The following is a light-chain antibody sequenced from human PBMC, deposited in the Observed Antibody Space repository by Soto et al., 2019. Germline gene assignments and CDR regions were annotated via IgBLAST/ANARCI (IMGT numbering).Light chain of an antibody. J-gene: IGLJ3*02. CDR2: EVY. CDR1: SSDVGSYNL. V-gene: IGLV2-23*02. CDR3: CSYAGSSTV. Sequence: QSALTQPASESGSPGQSITISGAGTSSDVGSYNLVSWYQQHPGKAPKLMIYEVYKRPSGVSNRFAGSKSGNTASLTISGLQAEDEAHYYCCSYAGSSTVFGGGTKLTVL.